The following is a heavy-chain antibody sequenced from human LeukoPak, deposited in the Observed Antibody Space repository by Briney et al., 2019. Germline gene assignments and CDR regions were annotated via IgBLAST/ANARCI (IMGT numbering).Heavy chain of an antibody. CDR1: GFTFSSYA. CDR3: AREDRAAGP. D-gene: IGHD6-13*01. J-gene: IGHJ5*02. V-gene: IGHV3-30*04. Sequence: GGSLRLSCAASGFTFSSYAMHWVRQAPGKGLEWVAVISYDGSNKYYADSVKGRFTISRDNSKNTLYLQMNSLRAEDTAVYYCAREDRAAGPWGQGTLVTVSS. CDR2: ISYDGSNK.